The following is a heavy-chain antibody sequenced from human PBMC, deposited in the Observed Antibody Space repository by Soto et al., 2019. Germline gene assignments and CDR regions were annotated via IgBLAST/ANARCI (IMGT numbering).Heavy chain of an antibody. J-gene: IGHJ6*03. V-gene: IGHV4-31*03. CDR3: ARDNQNPPYYYHMDV. CDR2: IYYSGST. Sequence: QVQLQESGPGLVKPSQTLSLTCTVSGGSISSLNHYWTWIRQHPGKGLEWIGYIYYSGSTYYNPSLKSRVSISVDTSKNQFSLKLTSVTAADTAVYYCARDNQNPPYYYHMDVWGRGTTVTVSS. CDR1: GGSISSLNHY.